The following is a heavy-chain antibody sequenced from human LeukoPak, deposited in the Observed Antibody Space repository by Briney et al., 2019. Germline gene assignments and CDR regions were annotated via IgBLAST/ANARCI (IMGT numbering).Heavy chain of an antibody. CDR2: INPNSGGT. Sequence: ASVKVSCKASGYTFTSYGISWVRQAPGQGLEWMGWINPNSGGTNYAQKFQGRVTMTRDTSISTAYMELSRLRSDDTAVYYCARRRYYYDSSGYGLWGQGTLVTVSS. V-gene: IGHV1-2*02. CDR1: GYTFTSYG. J-gene: IGHJ4*02. D-gene: IGHD3-22*01. CDR3: ARRRYYYDSSGYGL.